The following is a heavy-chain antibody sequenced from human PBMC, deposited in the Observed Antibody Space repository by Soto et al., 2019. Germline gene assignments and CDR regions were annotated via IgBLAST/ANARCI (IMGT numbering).Heavy chain of an antibody. CDR1: GFTLSSYA. V-gene: IGHV3-30-3*01. Sequence: XGSLLLSSAAAGFTLSSYAMHWVRQAPGKGLEWVAVISYDGSNKYYADSVKGRFTISRDNSKNTLYLQMNSLRAEDTAVYYCARGGDRVPAAMGRVYYFDYWGQGTLVTVSS. CDR2: ISYDGSNK. J-gene: IGHJ4*02. CDR3: ARGGDRVPAAMGRVYYFDY. D-gene: IGHD2-2*01.